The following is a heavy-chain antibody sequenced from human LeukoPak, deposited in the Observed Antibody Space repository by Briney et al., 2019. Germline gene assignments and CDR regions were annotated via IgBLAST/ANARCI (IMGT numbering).Heavy chain of an antibody. CDR1: GFTFNGYG. D-gene: IGHD5-18*01. Sequence: QPGGSLRLSCAASGFTFNGYGFHWVRQAPGKGLEWVAVIWYDGSKEYYADSVKGRFTISRDNSKNTLHLQMNSLRAEDTAVYYCARDQYSYAHAAHWGQGTLVTVSS. CDR3: ARDQYSYAHAAH. J-gene: IGHJ4*02. V-gene: IGHV3-33*01. CDR2: IWYDGSKE.